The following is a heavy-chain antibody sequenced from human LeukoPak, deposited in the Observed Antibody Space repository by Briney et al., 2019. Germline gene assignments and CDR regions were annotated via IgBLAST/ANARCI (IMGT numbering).Heavy chain of an antibody. D-gene: IGHD3-22*01. CDR1: GFAFSSYE. CDR2: ISSSGSTI. Sequence: GGSLRLSCAASGFAFSSYEMNWVRQAPGKGLEWVSYISSSGSTIYYADSVKGRFTISRDNAKNSLYLQMNSLRAEDTAVYYCARATSLITMIVVVTHAFDIWGQGTMVTVSS. V-gene: IGHV3-48*03. CDR3: ARATSLITMIVVVTHAFDI. J-gene: IGHJ3*02.